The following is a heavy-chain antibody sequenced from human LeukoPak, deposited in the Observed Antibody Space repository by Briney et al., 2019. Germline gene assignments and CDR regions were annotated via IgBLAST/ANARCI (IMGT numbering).Heavy chain of an antibody. V-gene: IGHV3-30*18. Sequence: GALRLSCAATGFTFSSYGMHWVRQAPGKGLEWVAVISYDGSNKYYADSVKGRFTISRDNSKNTLYLQMNSLRAEDTAVYYCAKPEDCSGGSCYSGLSWFDPWGQGTLVTVSS. J-gene: IGHJ5*02. CDR1: GFTFSSYG. CDR3: AKPEDCSGGSCYSGLSWFDP. D-gene: IGHD2-15*01. CDR2: ISYDGSNK.